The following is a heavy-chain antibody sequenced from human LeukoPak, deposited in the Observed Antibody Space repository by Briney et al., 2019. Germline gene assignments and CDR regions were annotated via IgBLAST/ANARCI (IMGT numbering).Heavy chain of an antibody. V-gene: IGHV3-23*01. D-gene: IGHD2-2*01. CDR1: GFTFSSYA. CDR2: ISGSGIST. J-gene: IGHJ4*02. CDR3: AKDYIGYDQDFDY. Sequence: GGSLRLSCAASGFTFSSYAMSWVRQAPGKGLEWVSSISGSGISTYYANSVKGRFSISRDNSKNTLDLQMNSLGAEDTAVYSCAKDYIGYDQDFDYWGQGTLVTVSS.